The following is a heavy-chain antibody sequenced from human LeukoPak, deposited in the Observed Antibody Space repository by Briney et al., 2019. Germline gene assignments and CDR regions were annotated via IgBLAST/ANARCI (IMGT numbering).Heavy chain of an antibody. D-gene: IGHD4-23*01. CDR1: GYSISSGYY. J-gene: IGHJ4*02. Sequence: SETLSLTCTVSGYSISSGYYWGWIRQPPGKGLEWIGSIYHSGSTYYNPSLKSRVTISVDTSKNQFSLKLSSVTAADTAVYYCARAFDDYGGLNDYWGQGTLVTVSS. CDR3: ARAFDDYGGLNDY. V-gene: IGHV4-38-2*02. CDR2: IYHSGST.